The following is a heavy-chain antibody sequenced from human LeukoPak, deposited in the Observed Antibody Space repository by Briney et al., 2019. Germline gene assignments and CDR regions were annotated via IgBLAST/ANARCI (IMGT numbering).Heavy chain of an antibody. V-gene: IGHV4-59*01. Sequence: PSETLSLTCTVSGGSISSYYWSWIRQPPGKGLEWIGYIYYSGSTNYNPSLKSRVTISVDTSKNQFSLKLSSVTAADTAVYYCARGTSSSWYVGYNWFDPWGQGTLVTVSS. D-gene: IGHD6-13*01. CDR2: IYYSGST. J-gene: IGHJ5*02. CDR3: ARGTSSSWYVGYNWFDP. CDR1: GGSISSYY.